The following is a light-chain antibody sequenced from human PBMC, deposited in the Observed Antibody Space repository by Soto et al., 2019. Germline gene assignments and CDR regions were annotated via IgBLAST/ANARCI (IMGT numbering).Light chain of an antibody. CDR3: GTWDNSLSAGV. CDR1: SSNIGYNY. Sequence: QAVVTQPPSVSAAPGQKVTISCSGSSSNIGYNYVSWYQQLPGTAPKLLIYENNKRPSGIPDRFSGSKSGTSATLGITGLQTGDEADYYCGTWDNSLSAGVFGGGTKLTVL. V-gene: IGLV1-51*02. CDR2: ENN. J-gene: IGLJ2*01.